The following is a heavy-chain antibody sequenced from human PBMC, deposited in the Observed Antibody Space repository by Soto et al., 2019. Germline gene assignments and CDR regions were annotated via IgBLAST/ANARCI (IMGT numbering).Heavy chain of an antibody. Sequence: EVQLLESGGGLVEPGGSLRLSCAASGFTFSSHAMSWVRQAPGKGLAWVSGISGSGGSTYNAESVKGRFTISRENSKNTLYLQMNSLRAEDTAVYYGAKVLFPDIVVLEGATPDCYFDLWGRGTLVTVSS. CDR3: AKVLFPDIVVLEGATPDCYFDL. J-gene: IGHJ2*01. V-gene: IGHV3-23*01. CDR1: GFTFSSHA. CDR2: ISGSGGST. D-gene: IGHD2-15*01.